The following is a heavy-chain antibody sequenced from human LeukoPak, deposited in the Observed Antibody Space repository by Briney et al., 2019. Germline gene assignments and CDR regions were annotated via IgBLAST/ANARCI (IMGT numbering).Heavy chain of an antibody. J-gene: IGHJ4*02. CDR1: GFTFSSFR. CDR3: VRDPGRSSND. Sequence: PGGSLRLSCAASGFTFSSFRMNWVRQAPGKGLEWLSHINVTSEKSYADSVKGRFTISRHKAKNSLYLQMNSLRDEDTAVYYCVRDPGRSSNDWGQGTLVTVSS. V-gene: IGHV3-48*02. CDR2: INVTSEK. D-gene: IGHD1-26*01.